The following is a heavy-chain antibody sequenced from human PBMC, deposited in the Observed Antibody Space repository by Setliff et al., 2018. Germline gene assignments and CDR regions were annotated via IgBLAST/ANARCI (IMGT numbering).Heavy chain of an antibody. CDR2: IIPILGIA. J-gene: IGHJ4*02. V-gene: IGHV1-69*10. CDR3: ARGDYYDSSGYSVDY. CDR1: GGTFSSYA. D-gene: IGHD3-22*01. Sequence: SVKVSCKASGGTFSSYAISWVRQAPGQGLEWMGGIIPILGIANYAQKFQGRVTITADKSTSTAYMELRSLRSDDTAVYYCARGDYYDSSGYSVDYWGQGTLVTVSS.